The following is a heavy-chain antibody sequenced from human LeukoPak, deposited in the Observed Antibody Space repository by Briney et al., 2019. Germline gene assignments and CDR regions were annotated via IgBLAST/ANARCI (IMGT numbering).Heavy chain of an antibody. D-gene: IGHD1-26*01. CDR1: GFTFDDYA. V-gene: IGHV3-9*01. CDR3: AKDKQWELQNGGFDY. J-gene: IGHJ4*02. CDR2: ISWNSGSI. Sequence: GGSLRLSCAASGFTFDDYAMHWVRQAPGKGLEWVSGISWNSGSIGYADSVKGRFTISRDNAKNSLYLQMNSLRAEDTALYYCAKDKQWELQNGGFDYWGQETLVTVSS.